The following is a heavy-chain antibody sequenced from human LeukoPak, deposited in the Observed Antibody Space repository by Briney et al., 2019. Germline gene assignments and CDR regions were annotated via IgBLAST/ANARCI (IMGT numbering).Heavy chain of an antibody. Sequence: TGGSLRLSCAASGFTVSSTYMSWVRQAPGKGLEWVSVIYSGGTTYYADSVKGRFTISRDNSKNTLYLQMNNLRAEDTAVYYCAKSEYQLSPFDYWGQGALVTVSS. J-gene: IGHJ4*02. D-gene: IGHD2-2*01. V-gene: IGHV3-66*01. CDR1: GFTVSSTY. CDR3: AKSEYQLSPFDY. CDR2: IYSGGTT.